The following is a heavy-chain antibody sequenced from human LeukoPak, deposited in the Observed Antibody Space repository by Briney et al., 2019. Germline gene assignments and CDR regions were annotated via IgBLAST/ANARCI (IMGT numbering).Heavy chain of an antibody. V-gene: IGHV4-30-2*01. CDR1: GASISSGAYS. J-gene: IGHJ4*02. CDR3: ARADLYGDYVSSFDY. Sequence: PSETLSLTCTVSGASISSGAYSWGWIRQPPGKGLEWIGCIYDSGSTYYNPSLKSRVTISVDRSRNQFSLKLSSVTAADTAVYYCARADLYGDYVSSFDYWGQGTLVTVSS. CDR2: IYDSGST. D-gene: IGHD4-17*01.